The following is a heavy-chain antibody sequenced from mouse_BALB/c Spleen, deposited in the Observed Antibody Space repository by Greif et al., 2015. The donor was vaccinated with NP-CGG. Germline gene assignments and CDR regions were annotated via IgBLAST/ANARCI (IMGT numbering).Heavy chain of an antibody. CDR2: INSNGGST. CDR3: ARDYYGYIDY. CDR1: GFTFSSYG. J-gene: IGHJ2*01. Sequence: EVQLVESGGGSVQPGGSLKLSCAASGFTFSSYGMSWVRQTPDKRLELVATINSNGGSTYYPDSVKGRFTISRDNAKNTLYLQMSSLKSEDTAMYYCARDYYGYIDYWGQGTTLTVSS. V-gene: IGHV5-6-3*01. D-gene: IGHD1-1*01.